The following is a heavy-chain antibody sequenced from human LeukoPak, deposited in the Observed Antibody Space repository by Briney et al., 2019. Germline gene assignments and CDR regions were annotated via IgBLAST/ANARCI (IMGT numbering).Heavy chain of an antibody. CDR3: ARPPLTARRATSGWYNWFDP. CDR1: GYTFTGYY. J-gene: IGHJ5*02. D-gene: IGHD6-19*01. V-gene: IGHV1-2*02. Sequence: VASVKVSCKASGYTFTGYYMHWVRQAPGQGREWMGWINPNSGGTNYAQKFQGRVTMTRDTSISTAYMELSRLRSDDTAVYYCARPPLTARRATSGWYNWFDPWGQGTLVTVSS. CDR2: INPNSGGT.